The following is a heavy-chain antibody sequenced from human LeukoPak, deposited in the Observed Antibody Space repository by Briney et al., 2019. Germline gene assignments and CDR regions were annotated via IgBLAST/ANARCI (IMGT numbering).Heavy chain of an antibody. CDR1: GGTFTSYV. D-gene: IGHD1-26*01. Sequence: ASVKVSCKTSGGTFTSYVFTWVRQAPGQGLRGMGKIIPISGTTNYAQKFQGRVTFTADESTSTAYMELSSLRSEDTALYYCARKLRLGGNWFDPWGQGTLVTVSS. CDR2: IIPISGTT. J-gene: IGHJ5*02. CDR3: ARKLRLGGNWFDP. V-gene: IGHV1-69*13.